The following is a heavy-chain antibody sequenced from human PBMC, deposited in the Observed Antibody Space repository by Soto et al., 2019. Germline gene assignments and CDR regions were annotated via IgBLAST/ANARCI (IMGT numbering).Heavy chain of an antibody. Sequence: PGGSLRLSCAASGFTFSNAWMSWVRQAPGKXLEWVGRIKSKTDGGTTDYAAPVKGRFTISRDESKNTLYLQMNSLKTEDTAVYYCTTHYDFWSGYNTFYYYYGMDVWGQGTTVTVSS. CDR1: GFTFSNAW. J-gene: IGHJ6*02. CDR2: IKSKTDGGTT. CDR3: TTHYDFWSGYNTFYYYYGMDV. V-gene: IGHV3-15*01. D-gene: IGHD3-3*01.